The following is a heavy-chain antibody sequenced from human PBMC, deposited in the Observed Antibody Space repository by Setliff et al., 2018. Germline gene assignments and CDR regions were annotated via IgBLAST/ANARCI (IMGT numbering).Heavy chain of an antibody. CDR1: GFSFSDYD. V-gene: IGHV3-11*04. Sequence: GGSLRLSCAASGFSFSDYDMSWMRQAPGKGLEWVSSIGSSGNVMRYADSVKGRFTISRDDAKNSLYLQMNSLRVADTAVYFCARRGNRGSGWYAGIDYWGQGTLVTVSS. CDR3: ARRGNRGSGWYAGIDY. CDR2: IGSSGNVM. J-gene: IGHJ4*02. D-gene: IGHD6-19*01.